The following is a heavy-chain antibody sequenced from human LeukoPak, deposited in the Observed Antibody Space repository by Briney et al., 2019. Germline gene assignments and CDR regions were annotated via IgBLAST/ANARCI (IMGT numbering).Heavy chain of an antibody. D-gene: IGHD1-26*01. CDR1: GGSISGYY. V-gene: IGHV4-59*01. CDR3: ARGIIVGATWGENYNCFDP. J-gene: IGHJ5*02. Sequence: SETLSLICTVSGGSISGYYWNWIRQPPGKGLEWIGYIYYSGNTNYNPSLKSRVTISLDTSKNQFSLKLSSVTAADTAVYYCARGIIVGATWGENYNCFDPWGQGTLVTVSS. CDR2: IYYSGNT.